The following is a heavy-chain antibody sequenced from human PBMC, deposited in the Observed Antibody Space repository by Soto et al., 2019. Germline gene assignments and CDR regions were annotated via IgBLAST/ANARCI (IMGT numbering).Heavy chain of an antibody. CDR3: VVTTSTFGI. D-gene: IGHD2-21*02. Sequence: EVQLVESGGGLVQPGGSLRLSCEGSGFTCSNYWMNWVRQAPGKGLEWVANIKQDGSEKNYVDSVKGRFTISRDNAKNSLYLQMNSLSVEDTAVYYCVVTTSTFGIWGQGEMVTVSS. CDR2: IKQDGSEK. V-gene: IGHV3-7*05. CDR1: GFTCSNYW. J-gene: IGHJ3*02.